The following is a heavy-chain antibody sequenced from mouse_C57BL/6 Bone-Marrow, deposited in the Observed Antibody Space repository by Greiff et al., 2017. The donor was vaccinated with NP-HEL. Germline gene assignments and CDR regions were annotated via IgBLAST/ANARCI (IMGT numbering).Heavy chain of an antibody. CDR3: ATTGTGAY. Sequence: VKLVESGPELVKPGASVKLSCKASGYTFTSYDINWVKQRPGQGLEWIGWIYPRDGSTKYNEKFKGKATLTVDTSSSTAYMELHSLTSEDSAVYFCATTGTGAYWGQGTLVTVSA. CDR2: IYPRDGST. J-gene: IGHJ3*01. D-gene: IGHD4-1*02. CDR1: GYTFTSYD. V-gene: IGHV1-85*01.